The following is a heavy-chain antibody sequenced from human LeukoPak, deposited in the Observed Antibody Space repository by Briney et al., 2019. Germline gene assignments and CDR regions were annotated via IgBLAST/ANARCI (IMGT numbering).Heavy chain of an antibody. CDR3: ARALGSYDDF. D-gene: IGHD1-26*01. Sequence: GGSLRLSCAASGFTFNNYVLNWVRQAPGQGLEWVSAISGSGGSTYYADSVKGRFTISRDNAKNTLYLQMNSLRAEDTAVYYCARALGSYDDFWGQGTLVTVSS. V-gene: IGHV3-23*01. CDR1: GFTFNNYV. CDR2: ISGSGGST. J-gene: IGHJ4*02.